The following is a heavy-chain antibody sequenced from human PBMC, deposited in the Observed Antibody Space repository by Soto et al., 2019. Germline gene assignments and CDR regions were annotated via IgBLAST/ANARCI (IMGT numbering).Heavy chain of an antibody. D-gene: IGHD6-6*01. Sequence: ASVKVSCKASGYTFTSYAMHWVRQAPGQRLEWMGWISGYNGDTNYAQRLQDRVTMTTDTSTSTAHMELRSLRSDDTVVYYCTLHLSRVPYYFDHWGQGTLVTVSS. V-gene: IGHV1-18*01. J-gene: IGHJ4*02. CDR1: GYTFTSYA. CDR3: TLHLSRVPYYFDH. CDR2: ISGYNGDT.